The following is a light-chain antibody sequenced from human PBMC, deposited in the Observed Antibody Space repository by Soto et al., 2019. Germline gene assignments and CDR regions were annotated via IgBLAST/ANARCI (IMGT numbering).Light chain of an antibody. CDR3: QQFVGSPYT. Sequence: EIVLTQSPVTLSVSPGERVTLSCRASQRLSSNLAWYQQRPGQAPRLLIYGASSRATGIPDRFSGSGSGTDFSLTISRLEPEDFAVYFCQQFVGSPYTFGQGTKLEIK. CDR2: GAS. V-gene: IGKV3-20*01. J-gene: IGKJ2*01. CDR1: QRLSSN.